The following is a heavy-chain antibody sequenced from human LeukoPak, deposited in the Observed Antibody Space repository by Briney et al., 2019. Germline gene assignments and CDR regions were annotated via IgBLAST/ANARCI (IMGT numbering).Heavy chain of an antibody. D-gene: IGHD2-2*02. CDR1: GGSISSSNW. CDR3: ARESLGYCSSTSCYTGRFDP. CDR2: IYHSGST. J-gene: IGHJ5*02. Sequence: SGTLSLTCAVSGGSISSSNWWSWVRQPPGKGLEWIGEIYHSGSTNYNPSLKSRVTISVDKSKNQFSLKLSSVTAADTAVYYCARESLGYCSSTSCYTGRFDPWGQGTLVTVSS. V-gene: IGHV4-4*02.